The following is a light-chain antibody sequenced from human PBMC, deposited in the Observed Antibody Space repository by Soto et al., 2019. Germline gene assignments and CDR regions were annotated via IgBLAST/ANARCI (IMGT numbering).Light chain of an antibody. CDR2: AAS. V-gene: IGKV1-39*01. CDR1: QSISSY. J-gene: IGKJ1*01. CDR3: LQDYNYPWT. Sequence: DVQMTQSKSSLSASVGDRVTITCXASQSISSYLNWYQQKPGKAPKLLIYAASSLQSGVPSRFSGSGSGTDFTLTISSLQPEDFATYYCLQDYNYPWTFGQGTKVDIK.